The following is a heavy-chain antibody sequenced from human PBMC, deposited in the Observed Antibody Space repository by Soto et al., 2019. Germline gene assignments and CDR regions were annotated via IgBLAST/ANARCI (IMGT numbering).Heavy chain of an antibody. CDR1: GFTFSSYW. J-gene: IGHJ5*01. D-gene: IGHD3-10*01. CDR3: PTERGSGFPEEYWFES. CDR2: IKQDGSEK. V-gene: IGHV3-7*01. Sequence: EVQLVESGGGLVQPGGSLSLSCAASGFTFSSYWMSWVRQAPGKGLEWVAHIKQDGSEKYYVDSVKGRFTISRDNAKNPLSLQRNCLRADATAVHYCPTERGSGFPEEYWFESWGQGTLVIVFS.